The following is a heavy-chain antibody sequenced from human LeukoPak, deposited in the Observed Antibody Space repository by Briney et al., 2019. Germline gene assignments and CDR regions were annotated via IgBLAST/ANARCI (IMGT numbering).Heavy chain of an antibody. Sequence: GSLRLSCAASGFTFSSYGMHWVRQAPGKGLEWVAVISYDGSNKYYADSVKGRFTISRDNSKNTLYLQMNSLRAEDTAVYYCAKGAYCSGGSCYSDDAFDIWGQGTMVTVSS. J-gene: IGHJ3*02. CDR3: AKGAYCSGGSCYSDDAFDI. D-gene: IGHD2-15*01. V-gene: IGHV3-30*18. CDR2: ISYDGSNK. CDR1: GFTFSSYG.